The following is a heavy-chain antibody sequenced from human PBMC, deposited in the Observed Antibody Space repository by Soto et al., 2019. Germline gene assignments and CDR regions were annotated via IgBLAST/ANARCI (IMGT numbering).Heavy chain of an antibody. CDR3: AADQRTVLTGYPYGMDV. CDR1: GFTFTSSA. D-gene: IGHD3-9*01. CDR2: IVVGSGNT. Sequence: SVKVSCKASGFTFTSSAMQWVRQARGQRLEWIGWIVVGSGNTNYAQRFQERVTITRDMSTSTAYMELSSLRSEDTAVYYCAADQRTVLTGYPYGMDVWGQGTTVTVSS. J-gene: IGHJ6*02. V-gene: IGHV1-58*02.